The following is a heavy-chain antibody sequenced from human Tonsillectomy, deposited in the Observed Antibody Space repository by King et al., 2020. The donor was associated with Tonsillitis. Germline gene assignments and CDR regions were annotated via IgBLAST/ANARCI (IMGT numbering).Heavy chain of an antibody. V-gene: IGHV4-4*07. CDR3: ARDGLEAAFDI. J-gene: IGHJ3*02. CDR2: IYTSGST. CDR1: GGSIRSYY. Sequence: QLQESGPGLVKPSETLSLTCTVSGGSIRSYYWSWIRQPAGKGLEWVGRIYTSGSTNYNPSLKSRVTMSEDTSKNQFYLKLSSVTAADTAVYYCARDGLEAAFDIWGQGTMVTVSS. D-gene: IGHD2-2*03.